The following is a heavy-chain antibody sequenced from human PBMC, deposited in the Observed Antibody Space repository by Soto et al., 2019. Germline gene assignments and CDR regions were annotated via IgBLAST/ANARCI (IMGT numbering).Heavy chain of an antibody. Sequence: SETLSLTCTVSGGSISSSSYYWGWIRQPPGKGLEWIGSIYYSGSTYYNPSLKSRVTISVDTSKNQFSLKLSSVTAADTAVYYCARLEDYDGSGYYQVYFDYWGQGTLVTVSS. CDR3: ARLEDYDGSGYYQVYFDY. CDR2: IYYSGST. J-gene: IGHJ4*02. CDR1: GGSISSSSYY. V-gene: IGHV4-39*01. D-gene: IGHD3-22*01.